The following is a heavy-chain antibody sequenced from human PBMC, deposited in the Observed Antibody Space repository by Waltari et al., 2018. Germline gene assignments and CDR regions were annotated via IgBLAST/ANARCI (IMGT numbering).Heavy chain of an antibody. Sequence: QVQLVQSGAEVKKPGASVKVSCKASGYSFNDYYIYLVRQAPGQGLDWMGRINPNNGDTAYAQRCQGSVTMTRDTSSSTAYMELISLTSDDTAVYYCATTGDLYYENSRYGLLGYWGQGTRVTVSS. CDR3: ATTGDLYYENSRYGLLGY. CDR2: INPNNGDT. J-gene: IGHJ4*02. V-gene: IGHV1-2*06. D-gene: IGHD3-22*01. CDR1: GYSFNDYY.